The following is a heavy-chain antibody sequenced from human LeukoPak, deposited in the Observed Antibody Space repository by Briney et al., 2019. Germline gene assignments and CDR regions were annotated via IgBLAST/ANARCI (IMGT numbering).Heavy chain of an antibody. V-gene: IGHV4-59*08. CDR2: IYYSGSN. D-gene: IGHD5-18*01. CDR1: GGSISSYY. CDR3: ARHVGYGNNWFDP. Sequence: SETLSLTCTVSGGSISSYYWSWVRQPPGKGLEWVGYIYYSGSNNYNPSLKSRVTISVDTSKNQFSLKLRSVTAADTAVYYCARHVGYGNNWFDPWGQGTLVTVSS. J-gene: IGHJ5*02.